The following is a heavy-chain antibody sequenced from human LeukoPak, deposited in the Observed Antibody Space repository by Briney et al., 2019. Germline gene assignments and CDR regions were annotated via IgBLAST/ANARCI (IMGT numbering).Heavy chain of an antibody. V-gene: IGHV3-48*03. Sequence: GGSLRLSCAASEFTFSSYEMNWVRQAPGKGLEWVSYISTSGSSIYYADSLKGRFTISRDNAKNSLYLQMSSLRAEDTAMYYCARSLWFGDSNLDYWGQGTLVTVSS. CDR3: ARSLWFGDSNLDY. J-gene: IGHJ4*02. D-gene: IGHD3-10*01. CDR2: ISTSGSSI. CDR1: EFTFSSYE.